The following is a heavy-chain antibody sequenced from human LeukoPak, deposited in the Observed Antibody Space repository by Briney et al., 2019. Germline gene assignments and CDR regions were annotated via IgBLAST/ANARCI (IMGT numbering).Heavy chain of an antibody. D-gene: IGHD6-19*01. Sequence: GGSLRLSCVASGFTFNTYSMTWVRQAPGKGLEWVSFVSSGSSYIYYADSVKGRFTISRDNARNSLYLQMNSLRAEDTAVYYCAREPSESSAWYDLWGQGTLVTVSS. J-gene: IGHJ5*02. V-gene: IGHV3-21*01. CDR2: VSSGSSYI. CDR3: AREPSESSAWYDL. CDR1: GFTFNTYS.